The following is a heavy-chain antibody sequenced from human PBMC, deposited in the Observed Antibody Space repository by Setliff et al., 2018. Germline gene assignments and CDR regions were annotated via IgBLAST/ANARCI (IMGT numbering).Heavy chain of an antibody. D-gene: IGHD1-26*01. CDR3: ARFRVSSGGYNYHAMDV. CDR2: IKTFSFKA. J-gene: IGHJ6*02. Sequence: ASVKVSCKASGYTFVNYGINWVRQAPGQGLEWVGWIKTFSFKANYAQKLQDRVTITTDTSTTTVYMELRGLRSDDTATYYCARFRVSSGGYNYHAMDVWGQGTTVTVSS. CDR1: GYTFVNYG. V-gene: IGHV1-18*01.